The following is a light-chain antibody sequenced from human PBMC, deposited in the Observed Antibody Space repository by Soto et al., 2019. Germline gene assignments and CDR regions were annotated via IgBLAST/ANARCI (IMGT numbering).Light chain of an antibody. J-gene: IGKJ1*01. Sequence: DIQMTQSPSTLSASVGDRVTITCRASQSISGWLAWYQQKPGKAPKLLIYDASSLKSGVPSRFSGSGSGTEVTLTISSLQPDDFATYYCQHYNSYPWTFGQGTKVEIK. CDR2: DAS. V-gene: IGKV1-5*01. CDR3: QHYNSYPWT. CDR1: QSISGW.